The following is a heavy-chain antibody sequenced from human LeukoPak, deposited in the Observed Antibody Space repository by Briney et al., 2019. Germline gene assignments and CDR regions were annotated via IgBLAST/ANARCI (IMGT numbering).Heavy chain of an antibody. CDR2: IREDGSEK. D-gene: IGHD1-14*01. J-gene: IGHJ4*02. Sequence: LGGSLRLSCVASGFTFNNYWMNWVRQAPGRGLEWVANIREDGSEKNYVDSVKGRFTISRENAKNSLYLQMDNLRAEDTAVYYCATDRREEPSNFDRNRFAYWGQGTLVTVSS. CDR3: ATDRREEPSNFDRNRFAY. V-gene: IGHV3-7*05. CDR1: GFTFNNYW.